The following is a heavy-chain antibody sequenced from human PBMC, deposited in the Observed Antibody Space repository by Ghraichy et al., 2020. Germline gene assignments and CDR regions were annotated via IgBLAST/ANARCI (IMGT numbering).Heavy chain of an antibody. CDR3: AKRASYDSSGYYRARREYYFDY. CDR1: GFTFSSYA. D-gene: IGHD3-22*01. Sequence: GGSLRLSCAASGFTFSSYAMSWVRQAPGKGLEWVSAISGSGGSTYYADSVKGRFTISRDNSKNTLYLQMNSLRAEDTAVYYCAKRASYDSSGYYRARREYYFDYWGQGTLVTVSS. CDR2: ISGSGGST. V-gene: IGHV3-23*01. J-gene: IGHJ4*02.